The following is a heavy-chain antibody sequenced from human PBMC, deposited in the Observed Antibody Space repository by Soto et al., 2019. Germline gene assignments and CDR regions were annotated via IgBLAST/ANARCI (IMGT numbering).Heavy chain of an antibody. D-gene: IGHD3-10*01. V-gene: IGHV4-59*12. CDR3: ARGPPFGY. CDR1: GGSIYSYY. CDR2: IDYSGST. J-gene: IGHJ4*02. Sequence: TSETLSLTCTVSGGSIYSYYWSWIRQPPGKGLQWIGYIDYSGSTNYNPSLKSRVTISVDRSKNQFSLKLSSVTAADTAVYYCARGPPFGYWGQGTLVTVSS.